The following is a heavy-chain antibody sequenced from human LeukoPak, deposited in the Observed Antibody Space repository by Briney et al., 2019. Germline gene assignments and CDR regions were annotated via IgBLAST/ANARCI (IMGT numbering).Heavy chain of an antibody. V-gene: IGHV3-21*01. D-gene: IGHD6-19*01. J-gene: IGHJ5*02. CDR3: ARDPSSGWYLKGWFDP. Sequence: GGSLRLSCAPSGFTFSSYSMNWVRQAPGKGLEWVSSISISSNYIYYADSVKGRFTISRDNAKNSLYLQMNSLRAEDTAVYYCARDPSSGWYLKGWFDPWGQGTLVTVSS. CDR1: GFTFSSYS. CDR2: ISISSNYI.